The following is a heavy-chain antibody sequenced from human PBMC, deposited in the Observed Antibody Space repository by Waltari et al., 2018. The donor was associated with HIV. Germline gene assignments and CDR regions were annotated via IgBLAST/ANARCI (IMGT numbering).Heavy chain of an antibody. Sequence: EVQLVESGGGLVQPGGSLRLSCAASGFTFSSYWMSWVRQAPGKGLEWVANIKQDGSEKYYVDSVKGRFTISRDNAKNSLYLQMNSLRAEDTAVYYCARDPPMITFGGVIGTEYYFDYWGQGTLVTVSS. CDR1: GFTFSSYW. CDR3: ARDPPMITFGGVIGTEYYFDY. D-gene: IGHD3-16*02. V-gene: IGHV3-7*01. J-gene: IGHJ4*02. CDR2: IKQDGSEK.